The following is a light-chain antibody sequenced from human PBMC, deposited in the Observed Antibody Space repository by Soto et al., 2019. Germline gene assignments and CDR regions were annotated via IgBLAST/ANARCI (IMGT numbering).Light chain of an antibody. CDR2: DAS. CDR3: QQYNTESSWA. V-gene: IGKV1-5*01. J-gene: IGKJ1*01. CDR1: QSVGTW. Sequence: DIQMTQSPSTLSASVGDRVTITCRASQSVGTWLAWYQQKPGKAPELLISDASSLESGVPSRFSGSGSGTEFTLTISSLLPDDFAPYYCQQYNTESSWAFGQGTKVEIK.